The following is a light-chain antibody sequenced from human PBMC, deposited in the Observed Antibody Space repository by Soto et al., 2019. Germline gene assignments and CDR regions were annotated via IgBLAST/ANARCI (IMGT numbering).Light chain of an antibody. V-gene: IGLV2-14*01. CDR1: TSDLGAFNY. CDR2: EVN. Sequence: QSALTPPASVSGSPGQSIAISCTGTTSDLGAFNYVSWYQRHPGTAPKLIIYEVNTRPSGVSDRFSGSKSGNTASLTISGLQAEDEADYYCTSYTTSATLLFGGGTKVTVL. CDR3: TSYTTSATLL. J-gene: IGLJ2*01.